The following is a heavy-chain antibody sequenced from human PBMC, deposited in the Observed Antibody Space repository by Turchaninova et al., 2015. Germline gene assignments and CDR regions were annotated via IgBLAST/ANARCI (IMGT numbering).Heavy chain of an antibody. CDR1: GYNFRSYW. V-gene: IGHV1-46*01. CDR2: INPSGTST. D-gene: IGHD2-21*01. Sequence: QVQPVQSGAAVRKPGASVKLSCKPSGYNFRSYWMHWVLKAPGKGLEWVGIINPSGTSTAYAQNLQDRVSLTTDTSTATVYMELTSLRSEDTAMYYCTRPMTQIANRDAFDIWGQGTMIIVSS. CDR3: TRPMTQIANRDAFDI. J-gene: IGHJ3*02.